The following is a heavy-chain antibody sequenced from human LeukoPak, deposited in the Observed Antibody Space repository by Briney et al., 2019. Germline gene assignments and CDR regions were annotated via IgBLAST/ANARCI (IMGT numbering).Heavy chain of an antibody. CDR3: AGDSQECNNWNFCFYYYYYMDV. D-gene: IGHD1-7*01. CDR2: INPNSGGT. CDR1: GYTFTGYY. J-gene: IGHJ6*03. V-gene: IGHV1-2*02. Sequence: ASVKVSCKASGYTFTGYYMHWVRQAPGQGLEWMGWINPNSGGTNYAQKFQGRVTMTRDTSISTAYMELSRLRSDDTAVYYCAGDSQECNNWNFCFYYYYYMDVWGKGTTVTVSS.